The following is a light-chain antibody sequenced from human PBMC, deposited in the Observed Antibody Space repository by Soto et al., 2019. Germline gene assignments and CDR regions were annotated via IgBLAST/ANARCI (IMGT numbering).Light chain of an antibody. CDR3: QQYYNWPRT. J-gene: IGKJ5*01. CDR2: GAS. Sequence: EIVLTQSPATLSLSPGERATLSCRASQSVDTYLAWYQHKPGQAPRLLFYGASTGATGLPARSSGSGSGTEFTLTINSLQAEDCAVYYCQQYYNWPRTFGQGTRLETK. V-gene: IGKV3-15*01. CDR1: QSVDTY.